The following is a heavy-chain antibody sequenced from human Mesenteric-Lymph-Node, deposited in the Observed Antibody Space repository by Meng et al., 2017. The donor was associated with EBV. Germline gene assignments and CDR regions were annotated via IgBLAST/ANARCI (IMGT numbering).Heavy chain of an antibody. CDR2: INAYNGDT. CDR1: GYTFTGYY. J-gene: IGHJ4*02. V-gene: IGHV1-18*04. D-gene: IGHD1-26*01. Sequence: QVHGVQSGVGVNKPGASVKVSCKAAGYTFTGYYMHWVRQAPGQGLEWMGWINAYNGDTNYAQTLQGRVTMTTDTSTSTAYMELRSLRSDDTAVYYCARVEVGITSGDYWGQGTLVTVSS. CDR3: ARVEVGITSGDY.